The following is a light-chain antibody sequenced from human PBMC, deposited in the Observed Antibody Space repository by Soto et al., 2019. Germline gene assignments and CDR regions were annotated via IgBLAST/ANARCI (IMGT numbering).Light chain of an antibody. Sequence: QSVLTQPASVSGSPGQSITISCTGTSSDVGGYNYVSWYQQHPDKAPKLIIYEVTNRPSGVSTRFSASKSGNTASLTISGLRAEDDAYYYCSSYTDINIVVFGGGTQRTVL. CDR3: SSYTDINIVV. J-gene: IGLJ2*01. V-gene: IGLV2-14*01. CDR1: SSDVGGYNY. CDR2: EVT.